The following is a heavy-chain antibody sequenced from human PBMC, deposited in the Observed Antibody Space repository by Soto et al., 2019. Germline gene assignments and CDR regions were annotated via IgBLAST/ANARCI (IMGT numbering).Heavy chain of an antibody. CDR1: GFTFSSYA. CDR2: ISGSGGST. Sequence: GGSLRLSCAASGFTFSSYAMSWVRQAPGKGLEWVSAISGSGGSTYYADSVKGRFTISRDNSKNTLYLQMNSLRAEDTAVYYWASHDWLLAYYYYMDVWGKGTTVTVSS. D-gene: IGHD3-9*01. V-gene: IGHV3-23*01. J-gene: IGHJ6*03. CDR3: ASHDWLLAYYYYMDV.